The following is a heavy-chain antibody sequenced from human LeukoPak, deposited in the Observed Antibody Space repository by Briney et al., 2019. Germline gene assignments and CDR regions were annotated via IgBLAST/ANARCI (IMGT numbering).Heavy chain of an antibody. Sequence: KTSETLSLTCTVSGGSISSGSYYWSWIRQPAGKGLEWIGRIYTSGSTNYNPSLKSRVTISVDTSKNQFSLKLSSVTAADTAVYYCARASDFWSGVLDYWGQGTLVTVSS. CDR3: ARASDFWSGVLDY. J-gene: IGHJ4*02. V-gene: IGHV4-61*02. D-gene: IGHD3-3*01. CDR2: IYTSGST. CDR1: GGSISSGSYY.